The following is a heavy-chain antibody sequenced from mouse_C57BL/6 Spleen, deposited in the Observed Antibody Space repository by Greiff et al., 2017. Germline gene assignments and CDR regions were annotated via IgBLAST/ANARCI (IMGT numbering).Heavy chain of an antibody. J-gene: IGHJ4*01. D-gene: IGHD2-4*01. V-gene: IGHV1-66*01. Sequence: VQLQQSGPELVKPGASVKISCKASGYSFTSYYIHWVKQRPGQGLEWIGWIYPGSGNTKYNEKFKGKATLTADKSSSTAYMQLSSLTSEDSAVYFCARYDYDVYYAMDYWGQGTSVTVSS. CDR1: GYSFTSYY. CDR3: ARYDYDVYYAMDY. CDR2: IYPGSGNT.